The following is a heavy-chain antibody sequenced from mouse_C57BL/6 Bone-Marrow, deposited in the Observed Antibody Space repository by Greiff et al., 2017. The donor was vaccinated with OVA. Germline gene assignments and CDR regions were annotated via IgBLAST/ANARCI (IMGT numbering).Heavy chain of an antibody. V-gene: IGHV1-59*01. J-gene: IGHJ3*01. CDR2: IDPSDSYT. Sequence: QVQLKQPGAELVRPGTSVKLSCKASGYTFTSYWMPWVKQRPGQGLEWIGVIDPSDSYTNYNQKLKGKDTLTVDTSSITAYMQLSSLTAEDSAVYYCARGAYWGQGTLVTVSA. CDR3: ARGAY. CDR1: GYTFTSYW.